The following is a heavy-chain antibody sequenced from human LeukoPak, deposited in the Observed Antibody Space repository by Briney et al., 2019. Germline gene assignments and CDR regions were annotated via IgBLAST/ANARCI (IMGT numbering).Heavy chain of an antibody. J-gene: IGHJ6*04. CDR2: INPSGGST. CDR3: ARDRCPNSPEGLDYGDYNYYYYGMDV. V-gene: IGHV1-46*01. CDR1: GYTFTSYY. D-gene: IGHD4-17*01. Sequence: ASVTASFKASGYTFTSYYVHWVRQPPGQGLEWMGIINPSGGSTSYAQKFQGRVTMTRYTSTSTLYMELSSLRSEDTAVYYCARDRCPNSPEGLDYGDYNYYYYGMDVWGKGTTVTVSS.